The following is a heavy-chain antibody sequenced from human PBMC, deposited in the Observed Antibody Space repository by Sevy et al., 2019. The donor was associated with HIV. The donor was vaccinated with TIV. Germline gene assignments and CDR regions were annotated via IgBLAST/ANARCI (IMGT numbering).Heavy chain of an antibody. Sequence: GGSLRLSCVGSGFTFREYSMSWVRQAPGKGLEWVSTISGSGGTTYYADSVKGRFTISRDNSKKTLYLQMNSLRAEDTALYYCAKGDTSTRYYYYGMDVWGQGTAVTVSS. J-gene: IGHJ6*02. V-gene: IGHV3-23*01. CDR3: AKGDTSTRYYYYGMDV. CDR1: GFTFREYS. D-gene: IGHD2-2*01. CDR2: ISGSGGTT.